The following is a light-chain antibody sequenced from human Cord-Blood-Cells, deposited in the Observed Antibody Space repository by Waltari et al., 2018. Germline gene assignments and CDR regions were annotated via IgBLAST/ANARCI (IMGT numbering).Light chain of an antibody. CDR1: SSDGGGFNY. CDR2: EVS. CDR3: STYTSSSTPYV. J-gene: IGLJ1*01. V-gene: IGLV2-14*01. Sequence: QSALTQPASESVSPGQPLTISCTGTSSDGGGFNYVSWYQQHTGKAPTLMIYEVSNRPSGVSSRCAVYKSGNTASLNTSGLQAEDEADYYCSTYTSSSTPYVFGTGTKVTVI.